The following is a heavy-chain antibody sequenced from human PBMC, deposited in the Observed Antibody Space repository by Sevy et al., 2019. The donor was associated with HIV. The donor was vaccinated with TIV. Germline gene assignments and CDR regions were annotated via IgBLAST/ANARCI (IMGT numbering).Heavy chain of an antibody. J-gene: IGHJ6*02. Sequence: SETLSLTCTVSGGSISSGGYYWSWIRQHPGEGLEWIGYIYYSGSTYYNPSLKSRVTISVDTSKNQFSLKLSSVTAADTAVYYCARDLKGTLGYGMDVWGQGTTVTVSS. CDR1: GGSISSGGYY. V-gene: IGHV4-31*03. CDR3: ARDLKGTLGYGMDV. D-gene: IGHD3-10*01. CDR2: IYYSGST.